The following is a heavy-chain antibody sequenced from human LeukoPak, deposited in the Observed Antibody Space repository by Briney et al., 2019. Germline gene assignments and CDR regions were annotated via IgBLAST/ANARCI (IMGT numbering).Heavy chain of an antibody. J-gene: IGHJ4*02. CDR2: ISGSGDTT. V-gene: IGHV3-23*01. CDR1: GFTFSSYV. CDR3: AKKITTSASGSYDS. Sequence: GGSLRLSCAASGFTFSSYVMTCVRQAPGKGLEWVSVISGSGDTTYYAYSVKGRFTISRDNSKNTLYLQMNSLRAEDTAVYYCAKKITTSASGSYDSWGQGTLVTVSS. D-gene: IGHD3-10*01.